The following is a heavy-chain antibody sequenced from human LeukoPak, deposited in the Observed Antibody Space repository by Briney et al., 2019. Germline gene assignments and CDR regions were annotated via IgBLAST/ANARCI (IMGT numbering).Heavy chain of an antibody. CDR1: GGTFSRYA. CDR2: IIPIFGTA. Sequence: SVKVSCKASGGTFSRYAISWVRQAPGQGLDWMGGIIPIFGTADYAQKLQGRVTITTDESTSTAYMELSSLRSEDTAVYYCAGSYYYDSSGYYSWGQGTLVTVSS. D-gene: IGHD3-22*01. J-gene: IGHJ4*02. CDR3: AGSYYYDSSGYYS. V-gene: IGHV1-69*05.